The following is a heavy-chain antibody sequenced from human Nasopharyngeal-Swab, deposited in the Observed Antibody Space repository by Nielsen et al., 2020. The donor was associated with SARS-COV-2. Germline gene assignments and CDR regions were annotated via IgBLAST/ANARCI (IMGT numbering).Heavy chain of an antibody. D-gene: IGHD3-22*01. J-gene: IGHJ4*02. Sequence: SLKISCAASGFTFDDYAMHWVRHAPGKGLEWVAGISWNSASIGYADSLKGRFTISRDNAKNSLYLQMNSLRAEDTAVYYCARDPGFGYYYDSSGYYDYWGQGTLVTVSS. V-gene: IGHV3-9*01. CDR1: GFTFDDYA. CDR2: ISWNSASI. CDR3: ARDPGFGYYYDSSGYYDY.